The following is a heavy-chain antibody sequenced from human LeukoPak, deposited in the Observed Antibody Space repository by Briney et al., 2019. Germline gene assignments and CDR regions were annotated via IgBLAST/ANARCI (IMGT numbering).Heavy chain of an antibody. CDR1: GGSISSGGYS. Sequence: SETLSLTCAVSGGSISSGGYSWSWIRKPPGKGLEWIGDIYHSGSTYYNPSLKSRVAISVDRSKNQFSLKLSSVTAADTAVYYCARSSPYGSGSYYHYYFDYWGQGTLVTVSS. CDR2: IYHSGST. V-gene: IGHV4-30-2*01. J-gene: IGHJ4*02. CDR3: ARSSPYGSGSYYHYYFDY. D-gene: IGHD3-10*01.